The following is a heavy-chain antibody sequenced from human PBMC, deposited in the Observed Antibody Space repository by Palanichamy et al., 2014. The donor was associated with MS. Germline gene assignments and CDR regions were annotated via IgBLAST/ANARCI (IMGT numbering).Heavy chain of an antibody. CDR1: GYSFTSYH. CDR3: ARYRPLYYAMDV. CDR2: INPNGGST. J-gene: IGHJ6*02. Sequence: QVQLVQSGTEVKRPGASVKVSCKASGYSFTSYHIHWVRQAPGQGLEWMGGINPNGGSTGYAQKFQGRLTLTSDTSTSTVYMKVSSLRPEDTAVYFCARYRPLYYAMDVWGQGTTVTVPS. D-gene: IGHD1-26*01. V-gene: IGHV1-46*01.